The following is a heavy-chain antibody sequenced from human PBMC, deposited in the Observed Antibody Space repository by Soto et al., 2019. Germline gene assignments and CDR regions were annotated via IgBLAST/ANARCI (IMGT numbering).Heavy chain of an antibody. D-gene: IGHD2-2*01. CDR1: GGSFSSSYY. V-gene: IGHV4-39*01. CDR3: ARILGYCDTTTCYPERGPFDY. CDR2: IFYSGNT. J-gene: IGHJ4*02. Sequence: QLQLRESGLGLVRPSETLSLTCTVSGGSFSSSYYWGWIRQPPGKGLEWIGSIFYSGNTYYNPSLKSRVTISVDTSKKQFSLKLSSVTAADTAVYYCARILGYCDTTTCYPERGPFDYWGQGTLVTVSS.